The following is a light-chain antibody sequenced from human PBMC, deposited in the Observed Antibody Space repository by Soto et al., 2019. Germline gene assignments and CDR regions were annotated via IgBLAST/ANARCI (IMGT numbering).Light chain of an antibody. J-gene: IGKJ1*01. CDR3: QQYGSSPRT. V-gene: IGKV3-20*01. CDR2: GAS. Sequence: EIVLTQSPGTLSLSPGQRATLSCRASQSVINNYLAWYQQKPGQAPRLLIYGASNTASGFPDRFSGSESGTDFTLPISRLEPEDFAVYHCQQYGSSPRTFGQGTKVEIK. CDR1: QSVINNY.